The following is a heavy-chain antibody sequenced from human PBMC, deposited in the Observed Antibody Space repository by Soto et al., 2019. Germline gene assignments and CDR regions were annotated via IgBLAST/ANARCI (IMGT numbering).Heavy chain of an antibody. CDR1: GGSSSGYY. V-gene: IGHV4-34*01. D-gene: IGHD4-17*01. CDR2: INHSGST. Sequence: SETLSLTCAVYGGSSSGYYWSWIRQPPGKGLEWIGEINHSGSTNYNPSLKSRVTISVDTSKNQFSLKLSSVTAADTAVYYCARLMTTVTRLRETSQKDAFDIWGQGTMVTVSS. CDR3: ARLMTTVTRLRETSQKDAFDI. J-gene: IGHJ3*02.